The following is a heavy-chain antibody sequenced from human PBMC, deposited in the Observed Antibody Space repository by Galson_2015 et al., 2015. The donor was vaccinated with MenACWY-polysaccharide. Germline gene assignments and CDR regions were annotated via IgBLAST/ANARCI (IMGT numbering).Heavy chain of an antibody. CDR2: ISYDGSNT. D-gene: IGHD3-10*01. V-gene: IGHV3-30*18. Sequence: SLRLSCAASGFSFSGFGFSDYAMHWVRQTPGKGLEWLAVISYDGSNTYYADPVKGRFTIARDDSTNTVFLQMHSLRGEDTAVYYCAKDRPLRGLTKYYYGMDVWGQGTTVIVSS. CDR1: GFSFSGFG. J-gene: IGHJ6*02. CDR3: AKDRPLRGLTKYYYGMDV.